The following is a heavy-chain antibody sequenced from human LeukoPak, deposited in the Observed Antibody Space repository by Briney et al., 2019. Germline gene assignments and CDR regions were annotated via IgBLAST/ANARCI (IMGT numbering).Heavy chain of an antibody. CDR2: ISWDGGST. CDR3: AKDIGYCSSTSRYHYAFDI. D-gene: IGHD2-2*01. J-gene: IGHJ3*02. CDR1: GFTFDDYT. V-gene: IGHV3-43*01. Sequence: GGSLRLSCAASGFTFDDYTMHWGRQAPGRGLEWVSLISWDGGSTYYADSVKGRFTISRDNSKNSLYLQMNSLRTEDTALYYCAKDIGYCSSTSRYHYAFDIWGQGTLVTVSS.